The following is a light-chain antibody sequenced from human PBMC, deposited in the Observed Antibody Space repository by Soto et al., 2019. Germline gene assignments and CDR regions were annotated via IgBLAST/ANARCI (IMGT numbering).Light chain of an antibody. Sequence: DIQMTQSPSSLSASVGDRVTITCRASQSISSWLAWYQQKPGKAPKLLIYDASSLESGVPSRFSGSGSGTEFTLTISSLQPEDFATYYCLQHNSYPLLTFGGGTKVDIK. CDR3: LQHNSYPLLT. J-gene: IGKJ4*01. CDR2: DAS. CDR1: QSISSW. V-gene: IGKV1-5*01.